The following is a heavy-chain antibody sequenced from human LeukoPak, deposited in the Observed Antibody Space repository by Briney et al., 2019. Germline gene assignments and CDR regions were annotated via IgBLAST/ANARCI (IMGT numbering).Heavy chain of an antibody. CDR2: INPDGGVT. CDR3: AKDLAIFSMVRGVNYFDY. Sequence: GGSLRLSCVGSGFTFSNYWMHWGRQAPGKGLVWVSRINPDGGVTNYADSVKGRFTISRDNSKNTLYLQMNSLRAEDTAVYYCAKDLAIFSMVRGVNYFDYWGQGTLVTVSS. CDR1: GFTFSNYW. J-gene: IGHJ4*02. V-gene: IGHV3-74*01. D-gene: IGHD3-10*01.